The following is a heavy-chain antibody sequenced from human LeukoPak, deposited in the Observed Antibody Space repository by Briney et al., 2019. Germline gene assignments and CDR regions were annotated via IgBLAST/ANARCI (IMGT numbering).Heavy chain of an antibody. Sequence: SETLSLTCAVYDEYFSGSSWSWIRQSPGKGLEWIGDINYSGSTIYSPSLKSRVTISVDTSKNQFSLKLSSVTAADTAVYYCGRDHIAVAGNFDYWGQGTLVTVSS. D-gene: IGHD6-19*01. CDR3: GRDHIAVAGNFDY. CDR2: INYSGST. CDR1: DEYFSGSS. J-gene: IGHJ4*02. V-gene: IGHV4-34*01.